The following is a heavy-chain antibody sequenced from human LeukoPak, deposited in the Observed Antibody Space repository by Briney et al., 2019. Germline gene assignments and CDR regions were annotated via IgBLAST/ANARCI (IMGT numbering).Heavy chain of an antibody. CDR1: GGSISSYY. Sequence: SETLSLTCTVSGGSISSYYWSWIRQPPGKGLEWIGYIYYSGSTNYNPSLKSRVTISVDTSKNQFSLKLSSVTAADTAVYYCARTGGNTLNDAFDIWGQGTMVTVSS. CDR2: IYYSGST. J-gene: IGHJ3*02. CDR3: ARTGGNTLNDAFDI. D-gene: IGHD4-23*01. V-gene: IGHV4-59*01.